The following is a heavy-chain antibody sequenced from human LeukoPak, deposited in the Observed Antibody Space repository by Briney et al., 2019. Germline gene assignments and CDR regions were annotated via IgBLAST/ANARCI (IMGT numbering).Heavy chain of an antibody. CDR3: ARDGSGYDFDY. CDR2: ISSSSSYI. V-gene: IGHV3-21*01. J-gene: IGHJ4*02. CDR1: GFTFSSYS. Sequence: PGGSLRLSCAASGFTFSSYSMNWVRQALGKGLEWVSSISSSSSYIYYADSVKGRFTISRDNAKNSLYLQMNSLRAEDTAVYYCARDGSGYDFDYWGQGTLVTVSS. D-gene: IGHD5-12*01.